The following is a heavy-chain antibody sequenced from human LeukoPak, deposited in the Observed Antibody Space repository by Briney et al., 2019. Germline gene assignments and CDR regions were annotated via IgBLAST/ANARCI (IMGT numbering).Heavy chain of an antibody. Sequence: SQTLSLTCTVSGGSISSGSYHWSWIRQPAGRGLEWIGRIYTSGSTNYNPSLKSRVTISVDTSKNQFSLKLSSVTAADTAVYYCARGRTKEMGIDYWGQGTLVTVSS. CDR2: IYTSGST. CDR1: GGSISSGSYH. V-gene: IGHV4-61*02. D-gene: IGHD1-14*01. J-gene: IGHJ4*02. CDR3: ARGRTKEMGIDY.